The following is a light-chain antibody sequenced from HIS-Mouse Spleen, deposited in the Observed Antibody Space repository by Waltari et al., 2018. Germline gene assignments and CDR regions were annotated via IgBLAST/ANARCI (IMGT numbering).Light chain of an antibody. CDR1: QSVSTN. Sequence: EIVMTPSPATLSVSPGERPTLSCRASQSVSTNLAWYQQKPGQGPRLLIYGASTRATGIPARFSGSGSGTEFTLTISSMQSEDFAVYYCQQYNNWPMYTFGQGTKLEIK. V-gene: IGKV3-15*01. CDR3: QQYNNWPMYT. CDR2: GAS. J-gene: IGKJ2*01.